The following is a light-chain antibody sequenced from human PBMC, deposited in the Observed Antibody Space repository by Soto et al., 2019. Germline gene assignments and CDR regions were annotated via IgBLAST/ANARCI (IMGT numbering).Light chain of an antibody. J-gene: IGLJ1*01. Sequence: QSVLTQSPSASASLGDSVKLTCTLSSGHISYAIAWHQQQPEKGPRYLMKLISDGSHLKGDGIPDRFSGSSSGAERYLTISRPQSEDEDDYDCHTGDNGYVFGTGTKLTVL. CDR2: LISDGSH. CDR3: HTGDNGYV. CDR1: SGHISYA. V-gene: IGLV4-69*01.